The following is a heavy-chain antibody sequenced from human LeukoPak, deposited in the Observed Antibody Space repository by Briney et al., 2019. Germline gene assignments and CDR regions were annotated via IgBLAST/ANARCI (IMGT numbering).Heavy chain of an antibody. Sequence: GGSLRLSCAASGFTFSSYWMSWVRQAPGKGLEWVSSISGSGGSTYYADSVKGQFTISRDNSKNTLYLHVNSLRVEDTAIYYCAKVRGQAVAGYFDYWGQGTLVTVSS. J-gene: IGHJ4*02. CDR1: GFTFSSYW. CDR2: ISGSGGST. V-gene: IGHV3-23*01. D-gene: IGHD6-19*01. CDR3: AKVRGQAVAGYFDY.